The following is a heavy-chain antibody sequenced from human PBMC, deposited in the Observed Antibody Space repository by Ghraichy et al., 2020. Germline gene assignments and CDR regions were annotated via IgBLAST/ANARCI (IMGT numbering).Heavy chain of an antibody. J-gene: IGHJ4*02. CDR3: ARGDLLIQPVGVGLNGYDS. Sequence: LSLTCTVSGDSISRSGYWNWIRQSPGKGLEWIGYVYYTGTSYYNPSLQSRVTVSLDTSKNQFSLRLTSVTAADTGLYFCARGDLLIQPVGVGLNGYDSWGPGIL. CDR2: VYYTGTS. CDR1: GDSISRSGY. D-gene: IGHD1-1*01. V-gene: IGHV4-31*03.